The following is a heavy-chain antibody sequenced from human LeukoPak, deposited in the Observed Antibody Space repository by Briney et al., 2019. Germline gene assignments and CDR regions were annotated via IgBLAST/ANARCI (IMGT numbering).Heavy chain of an antibody. D-gene: IGHD5-12*01. J-gene: IGHJ4*02. CDR3: VRGGYGPDY. V-gene: IGHV3-7*03. CDR1: GFTFSTYW. CDR2: IKQDGSVK. Sequence: GGSLRLSCAASGFTFSTYWMSWVRQAPGKGLEWVANIKQDGSVKNYVDSVKGRFTISRDNAKNSLYLQMNSLRADDTAMYYCVRGGYGPDYWGQGTLLTVSS.